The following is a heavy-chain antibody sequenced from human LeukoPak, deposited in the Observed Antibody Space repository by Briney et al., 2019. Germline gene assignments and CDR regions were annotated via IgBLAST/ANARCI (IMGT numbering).Heavy chain of an antibody. CDR1: GGTFSSYA. D-gene: IGHD3-16*01. CDR3: ASAGALVGGDYYYYGMDV. CDR2: MIPTFGIA. J-gene: IGHJ6*02. V-gene: IGHV1-69*04. Sequence: SVKVSCKASGGTFSSYAISWVRQAPGQGLEWMGRMIPTFGIANYAQKFQGRVTITADKSTSTAYMELSSLRSEDTAVYYCASAGALVGGDYYYYGMDVWGQGTTVTVSS.